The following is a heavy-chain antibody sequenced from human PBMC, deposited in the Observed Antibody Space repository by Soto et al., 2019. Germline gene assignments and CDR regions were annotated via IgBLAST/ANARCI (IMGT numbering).Heavy chain of an antibody. CDR2: ISWNSGSI. V-gene: IGHV3-9*01. CDR1: GFTFDDYA. J-gene: IGHJ4*02. D-gene: IGHD2-15*01. CDR3: AKDRGPSYCSGGSCYFDY. Sequence: EVQLVESGGGLVQPGRSLRLSCAASGFTFDDYAMHWVRQAPGKGLEWVSGISWNSGSIGYADSVKGRFTISRDNAKNSLYLQMNSLRAEDTALYYCAKDRGPSYCSGGSCYFDYWGQGTLVTVSS.